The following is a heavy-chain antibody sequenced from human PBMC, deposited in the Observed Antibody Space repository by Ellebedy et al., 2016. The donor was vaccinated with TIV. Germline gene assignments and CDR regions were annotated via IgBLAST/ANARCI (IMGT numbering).Heavy chain of an antibody. CDR2: IFSDGNT. Sequence: GGSLRLSCAASGFTVSTNYMKWVRQAPGKGLEWVSAIFSDGNTYYADSVKGRFTIARANSKNTLYLQMNSLRAEDKAVYYCARGVGSGWFDPWGQGTLVTVSS. CDR3: ARGVGSGWFDP. V-gene: IGHV3-53*01. CDR1: GFTVSTNY. J-gene: IGHJ5*02. D-gene: IGHD2-15*01.